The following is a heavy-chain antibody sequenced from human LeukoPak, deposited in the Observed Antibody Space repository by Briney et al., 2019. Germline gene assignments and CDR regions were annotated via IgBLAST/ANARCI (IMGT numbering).Heavy chain of an antibody. CDR1: GGSFSGYY. J-gene: IGHJ4*02. Sequence: PSETLSFTCAVYGGSFSGYYWCGIRQPPGRGLGGIGKIKHSGRTNYTPSLKSRVTISVDTSQNQFSLKLSSVTAADTAVYYCASYDSSGYPDFDYWGQGTLVTVSS. CDR3: ASYDSSGYPDFDY. CDR2: IKHSGRT. D-gene: IGHD3-22*01. V-gene: IGHV4-34*01.